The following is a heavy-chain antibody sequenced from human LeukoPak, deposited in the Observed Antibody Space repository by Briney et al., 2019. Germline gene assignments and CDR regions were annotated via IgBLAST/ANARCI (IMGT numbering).Heavy chain of an antibody. CDR1: GFTFSSYA. V-gene: IGHV3-30*02. D-gene: IGHD3-22*01. CDR2: IRYDGSNK. Sequence: GGSLRLSCAASGFTFSSYAMHWVRQAPGKGLEWVTFIRYDGSNKYYADSVKGRFTISRDNSKNTLYLQINSLRVEDTAVYYCARGLFLSGYLDAFDIWGQGTVVTVSS. CDR3: ARGLFLSGYLDAFDI. J-gene: IGHJ3*02.